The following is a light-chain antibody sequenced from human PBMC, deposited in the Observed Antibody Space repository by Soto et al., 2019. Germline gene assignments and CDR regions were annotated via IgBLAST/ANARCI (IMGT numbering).Light chain of an antibody. Sequence: DIQMTQSPSSLSASVGDRVTITCRASQSNSRYLNWYQQKPGKAPKLLIYAAASLQSGVPSRFSGSGSGTDFTLTISSRQPEDFATYYCQQGYSTPFAFGGGTKVEIK. CDR2: AAA. CDR1: QSNSRY. V-gene: IGKV1-39*01. J-gene: IGKJ4*01. CDR3: QQGYSTPFA.